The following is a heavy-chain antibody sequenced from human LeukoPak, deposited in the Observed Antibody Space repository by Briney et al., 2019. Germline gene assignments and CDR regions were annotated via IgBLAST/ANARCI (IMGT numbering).Heavy chain of an antibody. CDR2: ISTYNGNT. Sequence: ASVKVSCKASGYTFNSYGISWVRQAPGQGLEWMGWISTYNGNTNYAQKLQGRVTMTTDTSTSTAYMELRSLRSDDTAVYYCARAAVTSPYWYFDLWGRGTLVTVSS. CDR1: GYTFNSYG. D-gene: IGHD4-11*01. V-gene: IGHV1-18*01. CDR3: ARAAVTSPYWYFDL. J-gene: IGHJ2*01.